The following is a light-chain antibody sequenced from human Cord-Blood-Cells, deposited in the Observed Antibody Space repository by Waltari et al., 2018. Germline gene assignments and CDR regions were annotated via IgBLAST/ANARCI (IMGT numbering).Light chain of an antibody. CDR3: QQYNSYSPT. CDR1: QSISSW. V-gene: IGKV1-5*01. Sequence: DIQMTQSPSTLSASVGDRVTITCRASQSISSWLAWYQQKPVKAPKLLIYDAYSLEIGGPSKFSGSGSGTEFTLTISILQPDDFATYYCQQYNSYSPTFGQGTKVEIK. CDR2: DAY. J-gene: IGKJ1*01.